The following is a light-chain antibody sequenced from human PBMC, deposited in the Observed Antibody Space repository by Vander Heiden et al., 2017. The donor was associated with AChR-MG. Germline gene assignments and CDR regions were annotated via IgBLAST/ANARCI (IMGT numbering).Light chain of an antibody. V-gene: IGLV2-11*02. CDR1: SSDVGGYNY. CDR2: DDS. CDR3: CSYAGSYTCGV. J-gene: IGLJ2*01. Sequence: QSALTQPPSVSGPPGQSLTLPCTGTSSDVGGYNYVSWDQQHTGKAPKFMIYDDSTRPPGVPERFSGSKSGNTASLTISGLQAEDEADYYCCSYAGSYTCGVFGGGTKLTVL.